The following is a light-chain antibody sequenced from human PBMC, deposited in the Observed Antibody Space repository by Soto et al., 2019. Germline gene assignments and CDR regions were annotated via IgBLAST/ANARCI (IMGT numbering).Light chain of an antibody. Sequence: EIVLTQSPGTLSLSPGERATLSCRASQSVSSNYLAWYQQKPGQAPRLLIYGASSRATGIPDRFSGSGSGADFTLTISRLEPEDFAVYYCQQYGSSPWTFGQGTKVESK. CDR3: QQYGSSPWT. CDR2: GAS. CDR1: QSVSSNY. V-gene: IGKV3-20*01. J-gene: IGKJ1*01.